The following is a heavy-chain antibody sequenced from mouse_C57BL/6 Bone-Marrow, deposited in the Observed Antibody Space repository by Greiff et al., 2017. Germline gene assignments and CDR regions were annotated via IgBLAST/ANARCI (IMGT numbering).Heavy chain of an antibody. CDR2: IDPSDSYT. J-gene: IGHJ2*01. D-gene: IGHD1-1*01. CDR1: GYTFTSYW. CDR3: ARGDYYGSSYLDY. V-gene: IGHV1-50*01. Sequence: QVQLKQPGAELVKPGASVKLSCKASGYTFTSYWMQWVKQRPGQGLEWIGEIDPSDSYTNYNQKFKGKATVTLDTSSSTAYMQLSSLTSEDSAVYYCARGDYYGSSYLDYWGQGTTLTVSS.